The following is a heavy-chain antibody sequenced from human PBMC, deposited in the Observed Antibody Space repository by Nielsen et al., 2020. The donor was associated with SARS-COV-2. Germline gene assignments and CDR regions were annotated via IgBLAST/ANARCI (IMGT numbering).Heavy chain of an antibody. CDR3: ATTLSSWYPEFDY. Sequence: SETLSLTCTVSGGSISSGDYYWSWIRQPPGKGLEWIGYIYYSGSTYYNPSLKSRVTISVDTSKNQFSLKLSSVTAADTAVYYCATTLSSWYPEFDYWGQGTLVTVSS. CDR1: GGSISSGDYY. J-gene: IGHJ4*02. CDR2: IYYSGST. V-gene: IGHV4-30-4*01. D-gene: IGHD6-13*01.